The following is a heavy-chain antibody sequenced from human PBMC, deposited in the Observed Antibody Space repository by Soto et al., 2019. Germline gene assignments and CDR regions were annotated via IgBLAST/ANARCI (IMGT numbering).Heavy chain of an antibody. J-gene: IGHJ4*02. V-gene: IGHV3-33*01. CDR3: ARDHASAGKGSPDC. CDR1: GFTFSSYG. D-gene: IGHD6-13*01. Sequence: QVQLVESGGGVVQPGRSLRLSCAASGFTFSSYGMHWVRQAPGKGLEWVAVIWYDGSNKYYADSVKGRFTISRDNSKNTRYLQMNSLRAEDTAVYYCARDHASAGKGSPDCWGQGTLVTVSS. CDR2: IWYDGSNK.